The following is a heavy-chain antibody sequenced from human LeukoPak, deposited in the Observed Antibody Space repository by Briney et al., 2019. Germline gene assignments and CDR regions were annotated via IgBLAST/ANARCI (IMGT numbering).Heavy chain of an antibody. CDR2: ISSSGSTI. V-gene: IGHV3-48*03. Sequence: GGSLRLSCAASGFTFSSYEMNWVRQAPGKGLEWVSYISSSGSTIYYADSVKGRFTISRDNAENSLYLQMNSLRAEDTAVYYCARVRMGFDYWGQGTLVTVSS. CDR3: ARVRMGFDY. J-gene: IGHJ4*02. CDR1: GFTFSSYE. D-gene: IGHD3-10*01.